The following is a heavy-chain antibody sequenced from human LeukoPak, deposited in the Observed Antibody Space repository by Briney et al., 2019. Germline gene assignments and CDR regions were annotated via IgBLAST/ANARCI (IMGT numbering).Heavy chain of an antibody. V-gene: IGHV3-23*01. CDR2: ISTSGGTT. J-gene: IGHJ6*03. Sequence: GGSLRLSCAASGFTFSSYAMSWVRQAPGKGLEWVSGISTSGGTTSYADSVKGRFTVSRDTSKNTLYLQMNSLRAEDTAVYYCARKGIGSSRYQNMDVWGKGTTVTVSS. CDR1: GFTFSSYA. D-gene: IGHD6-25*01. CDR3: ARKGIGSSRYQNMDV.